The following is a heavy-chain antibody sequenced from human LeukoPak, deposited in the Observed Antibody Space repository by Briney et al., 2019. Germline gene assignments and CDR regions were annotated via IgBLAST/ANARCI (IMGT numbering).Heavy chain of an antibody. V-gene: IGHV3-33*01. CDR2: IWYDGSNK. CDR1: GFTFSSYG. CDR3: ARDRERYGSGRLNWFDP. D-gene: IGHD3-10*01. Sequence: QPGGSLRLSCAASGFTFSSYGMHWVRQAPGKGLEWVAVIWYDGSNKYYADSVKGRFTISRDNSKNTLYLQMNSLRAEATAVYYCARDRERYGSGRLNWFDPWGQGTLVTVSS. J-gene: IGHJ5*02.